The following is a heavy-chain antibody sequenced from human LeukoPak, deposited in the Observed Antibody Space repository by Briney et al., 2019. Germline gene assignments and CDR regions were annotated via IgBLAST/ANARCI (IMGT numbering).Heavy chain of an antibody. J-gene: IGHJ3*02. CDR2: ISSSSSYI. Sequence: PGGSLRLSCAASGFTFRTYSMNWVRQAPGKGLGWVSSISSSSSYIYYAASVKGRFTISRDNAKNSLYLQMNSLRADDTAVYFCARDLSLYDSIPDAFDIWGQGTMVTVSS. CDR1: GFTFRTYS. D-gene: IGHD3-22*01. CDR3: ARDLSLYDSIPDAFDI. V-gene: IGHV3-21*01.